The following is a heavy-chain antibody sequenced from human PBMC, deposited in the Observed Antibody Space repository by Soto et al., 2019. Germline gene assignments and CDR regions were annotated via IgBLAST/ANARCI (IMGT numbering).Heavy chain of an antibody. V-gene: IGHV3-74*01. Sequence: GESLRRSCTASGFPLSNYRIHRVRQAPGKGLVWVSRINSDGSTTSYADSVKGRFTISRDNAKNTLYLQMNSLRAEDTAVYYCAKPPNYYDSSGYYDYWGQGT. CDR2: INSDGSTT. CDR1: GFPLSNYR. J-gene: IGHJ4*02. CDR3: AKPPNYYDSSGYYDY. D-gene: IGHD3-22*01.